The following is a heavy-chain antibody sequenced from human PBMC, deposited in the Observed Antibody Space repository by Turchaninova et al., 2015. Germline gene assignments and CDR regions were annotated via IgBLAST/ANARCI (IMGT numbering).Heavy chain of an antibody. CDR1: GGSRSGYY. D-gene: IGHD6-25*01. CDR3: AREIAAARGAFDM. Sequence: QVLLQRWGAGLLKPSETLSLTSAVDGGSRSGYYWSWIRQPPGKGLEWIGESSHRGSTNYNPSLKSRVTISVDTSKNQFSLKLSSVTAADTTVYFCAREIAAARGAFDMWGQGTMVTVSS. V-gene: IGHV4-34*01. J-gene: IGHJ3*02. CDR2: SSHRGST.